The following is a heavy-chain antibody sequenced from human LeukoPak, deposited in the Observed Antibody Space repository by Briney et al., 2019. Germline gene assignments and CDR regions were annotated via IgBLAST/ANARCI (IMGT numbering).Heavy chain of an antibody. J-gene: IGHJ5*02. CDR2: MNPNRWNT. CDR1: GYTFTSYD. V-gene: IGHV1-8*03. Sequence: ASVKVSCKASGYTFTSYDINWVRQATGQGLEWMGWMNPNRWNTGYAQKFQGRVTITRNTSISTAYMEMSSLRSEDTAVYYCARRRIAARGNWFDTWGQGTLVTVSS. CDR3: ARRRIAARGNWFDT. D-gene: IGHD6-6*01.